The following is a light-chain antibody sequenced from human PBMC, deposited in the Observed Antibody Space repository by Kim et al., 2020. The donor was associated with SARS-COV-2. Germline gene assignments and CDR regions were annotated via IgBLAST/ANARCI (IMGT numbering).Light chain of an antibody. Sequence: GKSVTIAYNGTNRDVGGNNLVTWYKEHPGKAPKLMIAEVSKRPSGVPDRFSGYKSGSTASLTIYGLQAEDEADYYCCSYAGGFTWVFGGGTKLTDL. CDR1: NRDVGGNNL. V-gene: IGLV2-11*01. CDR3: CSYAGGFTWV. CDR2: EVS. J-gene: IGLJ3*02.